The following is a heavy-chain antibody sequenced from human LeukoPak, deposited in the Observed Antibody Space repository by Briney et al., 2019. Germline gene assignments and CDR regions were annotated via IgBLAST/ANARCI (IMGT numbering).Heavy chain of an antibody. CDR3: AKDPTGRIAAAGDFDY. Sequence: GGSLRLSCAASGFTFSSYAMSWVRQAPGKGLEWVSAISGSGGSTYYVDSVKGRFTISRDNSKNTLYLQMNSLRAEDTAVYYCAKDPTGRIAAAGDFDYWGQGTLVTVSS. V-gene: IGHV3-23*01. D-gene: IGHD6-13*01. CDR2: ISGSGGST. J-gene: IGHJ4*02. CDR1: GFTFSSYA.